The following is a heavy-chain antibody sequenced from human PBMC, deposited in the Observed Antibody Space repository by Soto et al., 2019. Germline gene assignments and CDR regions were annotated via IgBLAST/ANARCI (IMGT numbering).Heavy chain of an antibody. CDR3: ARLTIFGVVIRYYFDY. CDR1: GGSISSSSYY. V-gene: IGHV4-39*01. D-gene: IGHD3-3*01. J-gene: IGHJ4*02. Sequence: QLQLQESGPGLVKPSETLSLTCTVSGGSISSSSYYWGWIRQPPGKGLEWIGSIYYSGSTYYNPSLKSRVTISVDTSKNQFSLKLSSVTAADTAVYYCARLTIFGVVIRYYFDYWGQGTLVTVSS. CDR2: IYYSGST.